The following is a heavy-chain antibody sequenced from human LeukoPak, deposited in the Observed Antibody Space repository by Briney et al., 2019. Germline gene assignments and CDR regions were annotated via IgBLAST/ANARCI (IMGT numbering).Heavy chain of an antibody. Sequence: SETLSLTCTVSGYSISSGYYWGWIRQPPGKGLEWIGSIYHSGSTYYNPSLKSRVTISVDTSKNQFSLKLSSVTAADTAVYYCARASPYYYDSSGPPDWFDPWGQGTLVTVSS. CDR2: IYHSGST. CDR1: GYSISSGYY. V-gene: IGHV4-38-2*02. D-gene: IGHD3-22*01. J-gene: IGHJ5*02. CDR3: ARASPYYYDSSGPPDWFDP.